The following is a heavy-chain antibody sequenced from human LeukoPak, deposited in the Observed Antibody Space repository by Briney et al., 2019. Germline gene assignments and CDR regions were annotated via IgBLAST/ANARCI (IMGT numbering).Heavy chain of an antibody. J-gene: IGHJ3*02. CDR2: INPSGGST. CDR1: GYTFTSYY. V-gene: IGHV1-46*01. CDR3: ARDRSRDAFDI. D-gene: IGHD2-15*01. Sequence: ASVKVSCKAPGYTFTSYYMHWVRQAPGQGLEWMGIINPSGGSTSYAQKFQGRVTMTRDTSTSTVYMELSSLRSEDTAVYYCARDRSRDAFDIWGQGTMVTVSS.